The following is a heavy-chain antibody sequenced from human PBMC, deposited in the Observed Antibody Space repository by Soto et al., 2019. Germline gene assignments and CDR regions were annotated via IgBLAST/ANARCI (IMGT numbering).Heavy chain of an antibody. CDR3: ARLLREGILRSTTPLGY. D-gene: IGHD1-26*01. CDR2: ISFDGSIE. CDR1: GFTFSSYG. V-gene: IGHV3-30*19. J-gene: IGHJ4*02. Sequence: QVQLVESGGGVVQPGRSLRVSCAASGFTFSSYGLHWFRQAPGKGLEWVAAISFDGSIESYADSVKGRFTISRDNSKNTLHLQMNSLRTEDTAVYYCARLLREGILRSTTPLGYWGQGTLVTVSS.